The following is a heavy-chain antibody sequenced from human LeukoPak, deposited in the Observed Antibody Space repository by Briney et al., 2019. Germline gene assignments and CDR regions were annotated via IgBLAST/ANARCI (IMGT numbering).Heavy chain of an antibody. J-gene: IGHJ5*02. CDR2: IRYDGSNK. V-gene: IGHV3-30*02. Sequence: GGSLRLSCAASGFIFSSYGMHWVRQAPGKGLEWVAFIRYDGSNKYYADSVKGRFTISRDNSKNTLYLQMNSLRAEDTAVYYCAKDRVTTWLNWFDPWGQGTLVTVSS. D-gene: IGHD4-17*01. CDR3: AKDRVTTWLNWFDP. CDR1: GFIFSSYG.